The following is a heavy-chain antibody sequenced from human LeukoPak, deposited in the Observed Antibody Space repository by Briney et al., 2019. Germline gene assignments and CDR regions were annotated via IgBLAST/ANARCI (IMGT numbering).Heavy chain of an antibody. CDR3: ARDGVVVIAISYYFDY. Sequence: QPGGSLRLSCAASGFTFSSYAMHWVRQAPGKGLEWVAVISYDGSNKYYADSVKGRFTISRDNSKNTLYLQMNSLRAEDTAVYYCARDGVVVIAISYYFDYWGQGTLVTVSS. CDR2: ISYDGSNK. V-gene: IGHV3-30-3*01. D-gene: IGHD2-21*01. J-gene: IGHJ4*02. CDR1: GFTFSSYA.